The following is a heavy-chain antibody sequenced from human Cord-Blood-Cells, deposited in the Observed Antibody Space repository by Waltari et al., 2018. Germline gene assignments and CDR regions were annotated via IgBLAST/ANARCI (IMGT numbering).Heavy chain of an antibody. CDR2: FVPETGET. V-gene: IGHV1-24*01. CDR3: ATESPRYSSSPTDY. J-gene: IGHJ4*02. CDR1: GYTLTELS. D-gene: IGHD6-6*01. Sequence: QVQLVQSGAEVKKPGASVKVSCKVSGYTLTELSMHWVRKAPGKGLEWMGGFVPETGETNDGHKFQGRFTMTEDTSTSTAYMELSSLRSEDTAVYYCATESPRYSSSPTDYWGQGTLVTVSS.